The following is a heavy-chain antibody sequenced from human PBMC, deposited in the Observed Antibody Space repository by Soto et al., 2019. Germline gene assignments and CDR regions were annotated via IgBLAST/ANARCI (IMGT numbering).Heavy chain of an antibody. J-gene: IGHJ4*02. CDR3: AKEPNPSIAARHTYFDY. D-gene: IGHD6-6*01. CDR2: IIVSGGST. V-gene: IGHV3-23*01. Sequence: GGSLRLSFAASGFTFSSYAMSWFRQAPGKGLEWVAAIIVSGGSTYYADSVKGRFTISRDNSKNTLYLQMNSLRAEDTAVYYCAKEPNPSIAARHTYFDYWGQGTLVTVSS. CDR1: GFTFSSYA.